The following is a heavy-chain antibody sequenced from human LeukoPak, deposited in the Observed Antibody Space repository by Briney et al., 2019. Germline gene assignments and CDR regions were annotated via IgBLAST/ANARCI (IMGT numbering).Heavy chain of an antibody. CDR1: GGSISSYY. CDR2: IYTSGST. V-gene: IGHV4-4*07. CDR3: ARSYCSSTSCDYFDY. J-gene: IGHJ4*02. D-gene: IGHD2-2*01. Sequence: PSETLSLTCTVSGGSISSYYWSWIRQPAGKGLEWIGRIYTSGSTNYNPSLKSRVTMSVDTSKNQFSLKLSSVTAADTAVYHCARSYCSSTSCDYFDYWGQGTLVTVSS.